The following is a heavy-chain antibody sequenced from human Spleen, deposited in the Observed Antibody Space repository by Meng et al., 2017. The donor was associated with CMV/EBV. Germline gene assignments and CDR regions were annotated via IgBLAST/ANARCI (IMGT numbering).Heavy chain of an antibody. V-gene: IGHV3-30*19. CDR3: ARDGQQLSYGWFDP. Sequence: SGFTFRNYGIHWVRQAPGKGLEWVAAIQNDGSRQYYIDSVKGRFTISRDHSKNTLYLQMNSLRAEDTAVYYCARDGQQLSYGWFDPWGQGTLVTVSS. D-gene: IGHD6-13*01. J-gene: IGHJ5*02. CDR2: IQNDGSRQ. CDR1: GFTFRNYG.